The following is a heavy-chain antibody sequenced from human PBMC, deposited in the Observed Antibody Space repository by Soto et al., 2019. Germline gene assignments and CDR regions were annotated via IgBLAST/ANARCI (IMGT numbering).Heavy chain of an antibody. CDR3: ARVYPSTQTRSITIFGVVMPEGGAFDI. V-gene: IGHV4-4*02. J-gene: IGHJ3*02. Sequence: SETLSLTCAVSSGSISSSNWWSWVRQPPGKGLEWIGEIYHSGSTNYNPSLKSRVTISVDKSKNQFSLKLSSVTAADTAVYYCARVYPSTQTRSITIFGVVMPEGGAFDIWGQGTMVTVSS. D-gene: IGHD3-3*01. CDR2: IYHSGST. CDR1: SGSISSSNW.